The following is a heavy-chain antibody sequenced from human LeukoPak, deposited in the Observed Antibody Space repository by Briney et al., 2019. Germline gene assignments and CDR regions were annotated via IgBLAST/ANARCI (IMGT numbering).Heavy chain of an antibody. CDR1: GGSISSSSYY. D-gene: IGHD3-9*01. V-gene: IGHV4-30-4*08. Sequence: KTSETLSLTCSVSGGSISSSSYYWGWIRQPPGKGLEWIGYIYYSGSTYYNPSLKSRVTISVDTSKNQFSLKLSSVTAADTAVYYCARGPVIGYFDWLFFDYWGQGTLVTVSS. CDR2: IYYSGST. J-gene: IGHJ4*02. CDR3: ARGPVIGYFDWLFFDY.